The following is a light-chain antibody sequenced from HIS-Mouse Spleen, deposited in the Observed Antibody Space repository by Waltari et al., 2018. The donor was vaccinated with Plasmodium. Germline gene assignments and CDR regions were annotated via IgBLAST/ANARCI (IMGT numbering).Light chain of an antibody. V-gene: IGLV2-14*03. J-gene: IGLJ1*01. CDR1: SSDVGGYNY. CDR2: DVS. Sequence: QSALTQPASVSGSPGQSITISCTGTSSDVGGYNYVSWYQQHPGKAPKLMIYDVSNRPSVVSTRVSGSKSGNTASLTISGLQAEDEADYYCSSYTSSSTLNYVFGTGTKVTVL. CDR3: SSYTSSSTLNYV.